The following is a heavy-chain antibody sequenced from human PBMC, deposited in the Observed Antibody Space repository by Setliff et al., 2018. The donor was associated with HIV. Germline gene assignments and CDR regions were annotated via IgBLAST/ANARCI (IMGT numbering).Heavy chain of an antibody. CDR3: ARDFGGYCSSMSCPGLFDP. CDR1: GYTFTGYY. Sequence: SVKVSCKASGYTFTGYYMHWVRQAPGQGLEWMGWIHPKSDGTNYAQQFQGWITMTRDTSISTAYMELSGLRSEDTAVYYCARDFGGYCSSMSCPGLFDPWGQGTLVTVS. V-gene: IGHV1-2*04. J-gene: IGHJ5*02. D-gene: IGHD2-2*01. CDR2: IHPKSDGT.